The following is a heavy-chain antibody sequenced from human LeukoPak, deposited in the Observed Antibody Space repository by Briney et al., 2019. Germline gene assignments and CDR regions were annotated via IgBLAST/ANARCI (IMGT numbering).Heavy chain of an antibody. D-gene: IGHD6-6*01. V-gene: IGHV4-61*01. CDR2: IYYRGST. Sequence: SETLSLTCTVSGGSISSSSYQWNWIRQPPGKGLEWIGYIYYRGSTNYNPSLKSRVTISVDTSKNQFSLKLSSVTAADTAVYYCARDRGVYTFDYRGQGTLVTVSS. CDR3: ARDRGVYTFDY. CDR1: GGSISSSSYQ. J-gene: IGHJ4*02.